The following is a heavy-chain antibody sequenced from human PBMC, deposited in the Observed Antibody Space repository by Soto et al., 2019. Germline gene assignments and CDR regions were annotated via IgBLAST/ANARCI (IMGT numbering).Heavy chain of an antibody. J-gene: IGHJ4*02. D-gene: IGHD3-3*01. CDR2: INHSGST. V-gene: IGHV4-34*01. CDR3: ARVDYDFRSGYYTGINFDY. Sequence: LTCAVYGGSFSGYYWSWIRQPPGKGLEWIGEINHSGSTNYNPSLKSRVTISVDTSKNQFSLKLSSVTAADTAVYYCARVDYDFRSGYYTGINFDYWGQGTLVTVSS. CDR1: GGSFSGYY.